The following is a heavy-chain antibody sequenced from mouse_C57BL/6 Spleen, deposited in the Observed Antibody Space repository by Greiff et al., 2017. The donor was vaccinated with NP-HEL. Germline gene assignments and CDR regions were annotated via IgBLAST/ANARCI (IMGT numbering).Heavy chain of an antibody. CDR3: TRRLITTVVAPFSY. V-gene: IGHV1-15*01. D-gene: IGHD1-1*01. CDR2: IDPQTGGT. Sequence: QVQLQQSGAELVRPGASVTLSCKASGYTFTDYEMHWVKQTPVHGLEWIGAIDPQTGGTAYNQKFKGKAILTADKSSSTAYMELRSLTSEDSAVYYCTRRLITTVVAPFSYWGQGTTLTVSS. CDR1: GYTFTDYE. J-gene: IGHJ2*01.